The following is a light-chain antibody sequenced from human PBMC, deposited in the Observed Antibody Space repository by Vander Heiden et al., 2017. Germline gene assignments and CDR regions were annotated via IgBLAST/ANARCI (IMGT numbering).Light chain of an antibody. CDR1: QSVLYSSNNKNY. J-gene: IGKJ4*01. Sequence: DIVMTQSPDSLAVSLGERATINCKSSQSVLYSSNNKNYLAWYQQKPGQPPKLLIYWASTRESGVPDRFSGSGSGTDFTLTIISLQAEDVAVYYCQQYDSTPLTFGAGTKVEIK. CDR3: QQYDSTPLT. V-gene: IGKV4-1*01. CDR2: WAS.